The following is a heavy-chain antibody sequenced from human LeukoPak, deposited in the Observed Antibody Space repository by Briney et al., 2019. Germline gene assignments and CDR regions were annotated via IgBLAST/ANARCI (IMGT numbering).Heavy chain of an antibody. CDR1: GFPFSDFY. CDR3: TRDRWGKYYFDY. V-gene: IGHV3-11*01. CDR2: ICSSGTPI. Sequence: GGSLRLSCAASGFPFSDFYMSWIRQAPGKGLEWVSYICSSGTPIYYADSVKGRFTISRDNAKNSLYLQMNTLRAEDTAVYYCTRDRWGKYYFDYWGLGTLVTVSS. D-gene: IGHD7-27*01. J-gene: IGHJ4*02.